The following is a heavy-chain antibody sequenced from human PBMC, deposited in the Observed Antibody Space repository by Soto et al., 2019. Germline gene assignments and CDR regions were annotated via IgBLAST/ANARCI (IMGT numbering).Heavy chain of an antibody. CDR2: IYWDDDK. J-gene: IGHJ4*02. CDR3: AHRLYDSSGYSFDY. V-gene: IGHV2-5*02. D-gene: IGHD3-22*01. CDR1: GFSLSTSGVG. Sequence: QITLKESGPTLVKPTQTLTLTCTFSGFSLSTSGVGVAWIRQPPGKDLEWLALIYWDDDKRYSPSLKNRLTVTKDTSKNQVVLIMTNMDPVDTATYYCAHRLYDSSGYSFDYWGQGTLVTVSS.